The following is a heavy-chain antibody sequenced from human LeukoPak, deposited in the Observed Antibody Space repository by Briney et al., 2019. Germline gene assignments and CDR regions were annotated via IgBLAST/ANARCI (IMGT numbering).Heavy chain of an antibody. J-gene: IGHJ4*02. V-gene: IGHV4-31*03. CDR3: ARVPVGATTGGIYY. Sequence: SETLSLTCTVSGGSISSGGYYWSWIRQHPGKGLEWIGYIYYSGSTYYNPSLKSRVTISVDTSKNQFSLKLSSVTAADTAVYYCARVPVGATTGGIYYWGQGTLVTVSS. D-gene: IGHD1-26*01. CDR2: IYYSGST. CDR1: GGSISSGGYY.